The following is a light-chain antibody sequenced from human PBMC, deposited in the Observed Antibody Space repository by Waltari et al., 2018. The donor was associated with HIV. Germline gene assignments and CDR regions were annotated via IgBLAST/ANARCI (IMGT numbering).Light chain of an antibody. Sequence: QSALPQPPSASGSPGQSVTIPCTGTSSDVCCYNHSSWYPQPPGKAPEVMIYEVNTRPSGVPDRCSGSRSGNTASLTVSGLQAEDEADYDCSSYGGRNNFRVFGGGTKLTVL. CDR1: SSDVCCYNH. CDR2: EVN. V-gene: IGLV2-8*01. CDR3: SSYGGRNNFRV. J-gene: IGLJ3*02.